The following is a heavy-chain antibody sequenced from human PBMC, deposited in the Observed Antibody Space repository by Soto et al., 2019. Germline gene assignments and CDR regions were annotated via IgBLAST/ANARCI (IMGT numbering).Heavy chain of an antibody. D-gene: IGHD3-22*01. CDR2: IDPSDSQT. CDR1: GYSFAGYW. V-gene: IGHV5-10-1*01. J-gene: IGHJ4*02. CDR3: ARQIYDSDTGPNFQYYFDS. Sequence: GDSVKISFEGSGYSFAGYWITWVRQKPGKGLEWMGRIDPSDSQTYYSPSFRGHVTISATKSITTVFLQWSSLRASDTVMYYCARQIYDSDTGPNFQYYFDSWGQGTPVTVSS.